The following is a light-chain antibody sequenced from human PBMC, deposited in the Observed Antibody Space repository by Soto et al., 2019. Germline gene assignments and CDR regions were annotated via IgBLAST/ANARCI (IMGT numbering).Light chain of an antibody. CDR2: AAS. Sequence: DIQLTQSPSFLSASVGDRVTITCRASQGISSYLAWYQQKPGKAPKLLIYAASTLQSGVPSRFSGSGSGTEFPLTISSLRPEDFATYHCQQLNSYPITFGQGTRLEIK. V-gene: IGKV1-9*01. J-gene: IGKJ5*01. CDR3: QQLNSYPIT. CDR1: QGISSY.